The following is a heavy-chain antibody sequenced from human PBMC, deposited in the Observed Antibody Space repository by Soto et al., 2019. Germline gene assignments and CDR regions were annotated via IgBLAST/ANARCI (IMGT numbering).Heavy chain of an antibody. V-gene: IGHV3-15*01. CDR2: VKRKTNGGTT. J-gene: IGHJ5*02. D-gene: IGHD1-7*01. Sequence: PGGSLRLSCAASGFTFTNAWMSWVRQAPGKGLEWVGRVKRKTNGGTTDYAAPVKDRFNISRDDSKNTLYLQMNSLRDEDTAVYYCARSGDNWNYVPNNWFDPWGQGTLVTVSS. CDR3: ARSGDNWNYVPNNWFDP. CDR1: GFTFTNAW.